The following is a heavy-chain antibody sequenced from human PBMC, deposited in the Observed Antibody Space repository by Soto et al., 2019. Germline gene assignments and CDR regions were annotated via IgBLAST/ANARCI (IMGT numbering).Heavy chain of an antibody. CDR3: ARSLGARHDAFDI. J-gene: IGHJ3*02. CDR1: GYSFTSYW. CDR2: IYPGDCDT. Sequence: GQSLKISCKVFGYSFTSYWISWVRQMPGKGPEWMGIIYPGDCDTRYSPSFQGQVTISADKSISTAYLQWSSLKASDTAMYYCARSLGARHDAFDIWGQGTMVTVSS. V-gene: IGHV5-51*01. D-gene: IGHD3-16*01.